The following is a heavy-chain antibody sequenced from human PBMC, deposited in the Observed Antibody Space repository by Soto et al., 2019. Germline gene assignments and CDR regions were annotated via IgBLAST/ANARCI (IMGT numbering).Heavy chain of an antibody. Sequence: EVQLVESGGGLVKPGGSLRLSCAASGFTFSRYSMNWVRQAPGKGLEWVSSISGSSSYIYYADSVKGRFTISRDNAKNSLYLQMNSLRAEETAVYYCASSDYGDYVSFDYWGQGTLVTVSS. CDR2: ISGSSSYI. J-gene: IGHJ4*02. V-gene: IGHV3-21*01. D-gene: IGHD4-17*01. CDR3: ASSDYGDYVSFDY. CDR1: GFTFSRYS.